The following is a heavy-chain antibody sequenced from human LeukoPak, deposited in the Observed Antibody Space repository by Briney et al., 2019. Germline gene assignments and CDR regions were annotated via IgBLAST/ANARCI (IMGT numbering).Heavy chain of an antibody. CDR3: ARATFGGSYYAFDI. V-gene: IGHV4-4*07. J-gene: IGHJ3*02. CDR1: GGSISSYY. CDR2: IYYSGST. D-gene: IGHD1-26*01. Sequence: SETLSLTCTVSGGSISSYYWSWIRQPAGKGLEWIGRIYYSGSTNYNPSLKSRVTISVDTSKNQFSLKLSSVTAADTAVYYCARATFGGSYYAFDIWGQGTMVTVSS.